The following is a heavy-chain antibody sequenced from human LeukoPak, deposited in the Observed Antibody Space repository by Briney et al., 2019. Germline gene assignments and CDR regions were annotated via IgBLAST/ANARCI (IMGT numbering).Heavy chain of an antibody. Sequence: ASVKVSCKASGYTFTSYDMNWVRQATGQGLEWMGWMNPNSGNTGYAQKFQGRVTMTRNTSISTAYMELSSLRSEDTAVYYCATTAGKLRPYYYYYYMDVWGKGTTVTVSS. CDR2: MNPNSGNT. D-gene: IGHD6-13*01. CDR3: ATTAGKLRPYYYYYYMDV. V-gene: IGHV1-8*01. J-gene: IGHJ6*03. CDR1: GYTFTSYD.